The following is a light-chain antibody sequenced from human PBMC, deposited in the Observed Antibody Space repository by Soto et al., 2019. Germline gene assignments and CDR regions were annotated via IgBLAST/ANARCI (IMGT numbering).Light chain of an antibody. CDR3: QQYNSYSWT. V-gene: IGKV1-5*01. CDR2: DDS. J-gene: IGKJ1*01. CDR1: QSISSW. Sequence: DLQMTQSPSTLSSSLGDSVTITCRASQSISSWLAWYQQKPGKAPKLLIYDDSSLESGVPSRLSGSGSGTELNLTISSLQPDDFATYYCQQYNSYSWTFGQGTKVDIK.